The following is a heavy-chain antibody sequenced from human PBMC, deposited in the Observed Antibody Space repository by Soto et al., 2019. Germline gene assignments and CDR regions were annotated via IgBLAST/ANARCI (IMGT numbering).Heavy chain of an antibody. CDR2: IYYSGST. D-gene: IGHD3-3*01. CDR1: GGSISSSSYY. V-gene: IGHV4-39*01. Sequence: SETLSLTCTVSGGSISSSSYYWGWIRQPPGKGLEWIGSIYYSGSTYYNPSLKSRVTISVDTSKNQFSLKLSSVTAADTAVYYCARRVRFLEWLPYYYYYGMDVWGQGTTVTVSS. CDR3: ARRVRFLEWLPYYYYYGMDV. J-gene: IGHJ6*02.